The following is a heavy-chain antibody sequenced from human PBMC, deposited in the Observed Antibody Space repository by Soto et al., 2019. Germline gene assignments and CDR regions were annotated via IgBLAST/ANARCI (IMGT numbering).Heavy chain of an antibody. J-gene: IGHJ4*02. CDR1: GFSFRSHW. Sequence: GGSLRLSCAASGFSFRSHWMTWVRQAPGKELEWAANINQDGREKHYVDSVKGRFTISRDNAKHSLYLQMNSLRAEDTAVYYCARYHEVLGINLDYGGQGILVTVSS. D-gene: IGHD1-26*01. V-gene: IGHV3-7*01. CDR2: INQDGREK. CDR3: ARYHEVLGINLDY.